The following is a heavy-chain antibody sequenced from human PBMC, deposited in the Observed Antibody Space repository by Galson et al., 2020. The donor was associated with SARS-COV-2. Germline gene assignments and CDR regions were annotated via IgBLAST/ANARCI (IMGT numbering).Heavy chain of an antibody. J-gene: IGHJ5*02. D-gene: IGHD4-17*01. CDR1: GYTLTELS. CDR3: ATGPGDGVPSGCDP. V-gene: IGHV1-24*01. Sequence: ASVKVSCKVSGYTLTELSMHWVRQAPGKGLEWMGGFDPEDGETIYAQKFQGRVTMTEDTSTDTAYMELSSLRSEDTAVYYCATGPGDGVPSGCDPWGQGTLVTVSS. CDR2: FDPEDGET.